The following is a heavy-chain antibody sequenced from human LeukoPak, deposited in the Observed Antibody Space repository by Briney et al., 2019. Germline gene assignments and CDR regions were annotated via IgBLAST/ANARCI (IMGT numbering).Heavy chain of an antibody. Sequence: SETLSLTCTVSGYSISSGYYWCWSRQPPGKGREWIFIIFHTGITYYNPSLESRVTLSVDKSKNQFSLTLNSVTAADTGFYYCTREWKDVQPNDFWGQGILVAVSS. V-gene: IGHV4-38-2*02. CDR2: IFHTGIT. J-gene: IGHJ4*02. CDR3: TREWKDVQPNDF. D-gene: IGHD1-1*01. CDR1: GYSISSGYY.